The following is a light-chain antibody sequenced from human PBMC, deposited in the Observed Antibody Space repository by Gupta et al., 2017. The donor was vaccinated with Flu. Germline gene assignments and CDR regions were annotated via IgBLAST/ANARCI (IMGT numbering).Light chain of an antibody. CDR2: GAS. J-gene: IGKJ2*01. V-gene: IGKV3-20*01. CDR3: QQYGSSSLT. Sequence: EIVLTQSPGTLSLSPGERATLSCRASQSVSSSYLAWYQQKPGQAPRLLIYGASSRATGIPDRFSGSGSGTDLTLTISRLEPEDIAVYYCQQYGSSSLTFGEGTKLEIK. CDR1: QSVSSSY.